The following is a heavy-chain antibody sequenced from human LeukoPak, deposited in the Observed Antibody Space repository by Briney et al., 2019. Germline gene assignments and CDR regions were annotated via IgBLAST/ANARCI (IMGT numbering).Heavy chain of an antibody. D-gene: IGHD6-6*01. CDR2: ISSSSSYI. CDR3: ARGYSSSSGSVWFDP. Sequence: GGSLRLSCAASGFTFSSYSMNWVRQAPGKGLEWVSSISSSSSYIYYADSVKGRFTISRDNAKNSLYLQMNSLRDEDTAVYYCARGYSSSSGSVWFDPWGQGTLVTVSS. V-gene: IGHV3-21*01. CDR1: GFTFSSYS. J-gene: IGHJ5*02.